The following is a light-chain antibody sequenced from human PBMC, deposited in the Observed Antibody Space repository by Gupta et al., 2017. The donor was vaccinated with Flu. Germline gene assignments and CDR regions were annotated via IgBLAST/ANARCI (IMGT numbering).Light chain of an antibody. V-gene: IGKV1-33*01. J-gene: IGKJ5*01. CDR1: KDITNY. Sequence: DIKMTQSPFYLSVSVEDRVIISCQASKDITNYLNWYQHKPWKAPHLLLYDASNLQTGVPSRFSGSGSGTEFTFTISNLQPEDFATYYCQQYQSPPLTFGLGTRLGIK. CDR2: DAS. CDR3: QQYQSPPLT.